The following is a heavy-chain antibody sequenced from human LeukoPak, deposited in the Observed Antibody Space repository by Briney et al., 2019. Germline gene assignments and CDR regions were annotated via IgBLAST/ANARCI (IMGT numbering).Heavy chain of an antibody. V-gene: IGHV3-53*01. D-gene: IGHD3-22*01. CDR2: LYSDGTT. J-gene: IGHJ4*02. CDR1: GFIFSNNY. CDR3: ATAAYDSNGFTANHDY. Sequence: GGSLRLSCAASGFIFSNNYMSWVRQAPGKGLEWVSVLYSDGTTYYADSVKGRFTISRDNSKNTLYLQMNNLRAEDTAVYYCATAAYDSNGFTANHDYWGQGTLVVVSS.